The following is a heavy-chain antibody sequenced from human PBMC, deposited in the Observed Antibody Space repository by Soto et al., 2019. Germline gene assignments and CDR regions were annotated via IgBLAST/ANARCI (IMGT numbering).Heavy chain of an antibody. J-gene: IGHJ4*02. D-gene: IGHD3-16*01. CDR3: ARVTWGYYFDY. CDR2: IYYSGST. CDR1: GGSISSYY. Sequence: SETLSLTCTVSGGSISSYYWSWIRQPPGKGLEWIGYIYYSGSTNYNPSLKSRVTISVDTSKNQFSLKLSSVTAADTAVYYCARVTWGYYFDYWGQGTLVTVSS. V-gene: IGHV4-59*01.